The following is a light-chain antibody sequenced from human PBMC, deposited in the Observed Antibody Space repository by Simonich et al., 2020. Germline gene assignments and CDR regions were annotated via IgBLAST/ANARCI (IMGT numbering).Light chain of an antibody. CDR2: WAS. CDR1: QSVLYSSNNKNY. J-gene: IGKJ2*01. Sequence: IVMTQSPDSLAVSLCERATINCKSSQSVLYSSNNKNYFAWYQQKPGQPPKLLIYWASTLESGVPDRFSGSGSGTDFTLTISSLQAEDVAVYYCQQYYSTPYTFGQGTKLEIK. V-gene: IGKV4-1*01. CDR3: QQYYSTPYT.